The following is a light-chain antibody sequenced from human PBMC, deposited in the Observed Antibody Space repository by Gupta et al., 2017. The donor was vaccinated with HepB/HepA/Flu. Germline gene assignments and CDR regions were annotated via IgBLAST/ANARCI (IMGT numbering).Light chain of an antibody. J-gene: IGKJ1*01. CDR1: QSVLYSSNNKNY. Sequence: LGERATINCKSSQSVLYSSNNKNYLAWYQQKPGQPPKLLIYWASTRESGVPDRFSGSGSGTDFALTISSLQAEDVAVYYCQQYYSTPRTFGQGTKVEIK. CDR3: QQYYSTPRT. V-gene: IGKV4-1*01. CDR2: WAS.